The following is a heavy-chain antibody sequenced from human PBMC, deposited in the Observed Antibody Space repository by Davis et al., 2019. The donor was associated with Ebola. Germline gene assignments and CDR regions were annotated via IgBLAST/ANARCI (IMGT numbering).Heavy chain of an antibody. Sequence: PGGSLRLSCKDSGNSFTSHWIGWVRQMPGKGLEWMGIIYTGDSDTRYSPSFRGQVTIPADRSIKAAFLQWSSLKASDTAMYFCASLRRTITGMDDGFDIWGQGTMVTVSS. CDR1: GNSFTSHW. D-gene: IGHD1-1*01. CDR2: IYTGDSDT. J-gene: IGHJ3*02. V-gene: IGHV5-51*01. CDR3: ASLRRTITGMDDGFDI.